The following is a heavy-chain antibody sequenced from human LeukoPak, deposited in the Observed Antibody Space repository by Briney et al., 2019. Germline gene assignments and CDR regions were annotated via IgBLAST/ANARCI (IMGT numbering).Heavy chain of an antibody. CDR1: GFTFDDYA. CDR2: ISWNSVSI. V-gene: IGHV3-9*01. D-gene: IGHD4-17*01. CDR3: AKDDYGDYATGWFDP. Sequence: GRSLRLSCAASGFTFDDYAMHWVRKAPGKGLEWVSGISWNSVSIGYADSVKGRFTISRDNAKNSLYLQMNSLRAEHTALYYCAKDDYGDYATGWFDPWGQGTLVTVSS. J-gene: IGHJ5*02.